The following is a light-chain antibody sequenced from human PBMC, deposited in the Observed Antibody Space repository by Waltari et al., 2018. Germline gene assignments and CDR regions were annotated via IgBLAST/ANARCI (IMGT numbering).Light chain of an antibody. CDR1: QSISNW. V-gene: IGKV1-5*03. CDR2: KAS. CDR3: QQYNTYSS. J-gene: IGKJ2*01. Sequence: IQMTQSPASLSASVGDRVTITCRASQSISNWLAWYQQKPGKAPILLIYKASILKSGVPSRFSGSGSGTQVTLTISSLQPGDFATYYCQQYNTYSSFGQGTKLEI.